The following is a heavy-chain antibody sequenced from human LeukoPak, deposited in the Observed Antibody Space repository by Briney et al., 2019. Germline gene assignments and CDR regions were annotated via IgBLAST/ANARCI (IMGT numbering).Heavy chain of an antibody. J-gene: IGHJ4*02. Sequence: PSETLSLTCTVSGGSISSYYWSWIRQPPGKGLEWIGYIYYSGSTNYNPSLKSRVTLSVDTSKNQFSLKLSSVTAADTAVYYCARAIDYGDYWVPYYFDYWGQGTLVTVSS. CDR3: ARAIDYGDYWVPYYFDY. CDR2: IYYSGST. D-gene: IGHD4-17*01. CDR1: GGSISSYY. V-gene: IGHV4-59*01.